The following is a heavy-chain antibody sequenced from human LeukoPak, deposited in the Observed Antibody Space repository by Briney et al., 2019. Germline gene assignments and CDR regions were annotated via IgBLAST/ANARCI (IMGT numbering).Heavy chain of an antibody. CDR2: INHSGST. D-gene: IGHD6-19*01. Sequence: GSLRLSCAASGFTFSSCAMSWVRQPPGKGLEWIGEINHSGSTNYNPSLKSRVTISVDTSKNQFSLKLSSVTAADTAVYYCARGIGIAVAGTNALGWFDPWGQGTLVTVSS. CDR1: GFTFSSCA. J-gene: IGHJ5*02. V-gene: IGHV4-34*01. CDR3: ARGIGIAVAGTNALGWFDP.